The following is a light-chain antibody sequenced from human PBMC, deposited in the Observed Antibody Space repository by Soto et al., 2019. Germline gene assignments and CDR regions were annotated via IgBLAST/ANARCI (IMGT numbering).Light chain of an antibody. Sequence: QSVLTQPPSVSGAPGQRVTISCTGSSSNIGAGYDVHWYQQLPGTAPKLLIYGNNNRPSGVPDRFSGSKSGTSASLAITGLQAEDEADYYCQSYDSRHVVFGGGTKLTVL. J-gene: IGLJ2*01. CDR3: QSYDSRHVV. CDR2: GNN. CDR1: SSNIGAGYD. V-gene: IGLV1-40*01.